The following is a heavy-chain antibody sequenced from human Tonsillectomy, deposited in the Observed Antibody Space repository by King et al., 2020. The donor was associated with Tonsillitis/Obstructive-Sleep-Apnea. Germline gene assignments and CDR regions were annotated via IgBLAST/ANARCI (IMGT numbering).Heavy chain of an antibody. CDR2: MRAYNGNT. V-gene: IGHV1-18*01. J-gene: IGHJ5*02. Sequence: VQLVESGAEVKKPGASVKVSCKASGYILTSYGISWVRQAPGQGLEWMGWMRAYNGNTNYAQKFQGRVTMTTDTSTSIAYMEMRSLRSDDTAVYYCARDRVSRITISGVLSPFDPWGQVTLVTVSS. CDR3: ARDRVSRITISGVLSPFDP. D-gene: IGHD3-3*01. CDR1: GYILTSYG.